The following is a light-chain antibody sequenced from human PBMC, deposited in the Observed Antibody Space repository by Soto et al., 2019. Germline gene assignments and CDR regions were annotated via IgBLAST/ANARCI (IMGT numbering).Light chain of an antibody. CDR3: QQHHSLWT. CDR2: AVS. CDR1: QNINHY. V-gene: IGKV1-17*03. J-gene: IGKJ1*01. Sequence: DIKMTQSASAMSASVGDRVTFTCRASQNINHYLAWFQQKPGKVPKRLIYAVSTLQSGVPSRFSGSGSETEFTLTIGSLQPDDFATYYCQQHHSLWTFGQRTKVDIK.